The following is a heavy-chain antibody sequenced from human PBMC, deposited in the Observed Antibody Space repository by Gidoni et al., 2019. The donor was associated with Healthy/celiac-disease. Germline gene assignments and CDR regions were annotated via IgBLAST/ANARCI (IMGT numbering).Heavy chain of an antibody. V-gene: IGHV4-39*01. CDR2: IYYSGST. Sequence: QLQLQESGPGLVKPSETLSLNCTVAGGPISSSSSYWGWIRQPPGKGLEWIGSIYYSGSTYYTPSLKSRVTISVDTSTNQFSLKLRSVTAADTAVYYCARGLIAVAGTFAYWGQGTLVTVSS. CDR1: GGPISSSSSY. J-gene: IGHJ4*02. CDR3: ARGLIAVAGTFAY. D-gene: IGHD6-19*01.